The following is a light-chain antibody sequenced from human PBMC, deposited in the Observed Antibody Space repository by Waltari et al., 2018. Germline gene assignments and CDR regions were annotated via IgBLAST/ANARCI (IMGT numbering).Light chain of an antibody. Sequence: EVVLTQSPATLSLSPGERATLSCRASQSVNSFLAWYQQKPGQAPRLLIYDASNRATGTPARFSGSASGTDFTLTISSLEPEDFAVYYCQQRANWPYTFGRGTELEIK. V-gene: IGKV3-11*01. J-gene: IGKJ2*01. CDR2: DAS. CDR3: QQRANWPYT. CDR1: QSVNSF.